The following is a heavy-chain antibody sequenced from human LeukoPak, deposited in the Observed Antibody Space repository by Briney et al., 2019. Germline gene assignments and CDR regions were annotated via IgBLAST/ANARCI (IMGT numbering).Heavy chain of an antibody. CDR3: AREDHTNVVVVAATPIWYFDL. J-gene: IGHJ2*01. D-gene: IGHD2-15*01. CDR2: INWNGGST. Sequence: GGSLRLSCAASGFTFDDYGMSWVRQAPGKGLEWVSGINWNGGSTGYADSVKGRFTISRDNAKNSLYLQMNSLRAEDTALYHCAREDHTNVVVVAATPIWYFDLWGRGTLVTVSS. V-gene: IGHV3-20*01. CDR1: GFTFDDYG.